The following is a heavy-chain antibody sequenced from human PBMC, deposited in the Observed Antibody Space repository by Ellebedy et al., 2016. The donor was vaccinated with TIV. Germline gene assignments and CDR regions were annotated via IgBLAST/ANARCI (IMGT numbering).Heavy chain of an antibody. Sequence: PGGSLRLSCAASGFTFSSAWMNWVRQPPGKGLEWVGRIKSKIDGGTTDYAGPVRGRFSISRDDSESQVYLQMNSLRTDDTGVYYCTTDLESTTVMMLQGGDYWGQGTLVSVSS. J-gene: IGHJ4*02. V-gene: IGHV3-15*07. CDR3: TTDLESTTVMMLQGGDY. D-gene: IGHD4-17*01. CDR1: GFTFSSAW. CDR2: IKSKIDGGTT.